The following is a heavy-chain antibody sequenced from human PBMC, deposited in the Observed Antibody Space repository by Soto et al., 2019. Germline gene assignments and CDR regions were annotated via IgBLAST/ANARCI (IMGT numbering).Heavy chain of an antibody. CDR1: VGSTTRGGYS. CDR3: ARIPSP. J-gene: IGHJ5*02. D-gene: IGHD2-21*01. CDR2: IYHSGNI. V-gene: IGHV4-30-2*01. Sequence: QLQLQESGSGRVKPSQTLSLTCAVSVGSTTRGGYSWSWFRQPPGKGLEWIGYIYHSGNIYYNPSLNSRVTISVDRSKNQFSLKLSSVTAADTAVYYCARIPSPWGQGTLVTVSS.